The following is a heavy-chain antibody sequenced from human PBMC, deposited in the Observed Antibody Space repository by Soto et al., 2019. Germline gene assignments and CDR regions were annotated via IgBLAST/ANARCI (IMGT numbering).Heavy chain of an antibody. CDR3: ARDLRGYCSSTSCYTNGRDV. CDR2: IIPIFGTA. CDR1: GGTFSSYA. D-gene: IGHD2-2*02. J-gene: IGHJ6*04. Sequence: SVKVSCKASGGTFSSYAISWVRQAPGQGLEWMGGIIPIFGTANYAQKFQGRVTITADESTSTAYMDLSSLRSEDTAVYYCARDLRGYCSSTSCYTNGRDVGGRGTTLTVS. V-gene: IGHV1-69*13.